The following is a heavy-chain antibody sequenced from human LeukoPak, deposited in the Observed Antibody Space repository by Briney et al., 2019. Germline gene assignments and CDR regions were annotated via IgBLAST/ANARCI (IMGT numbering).Heavy chain of an antibody. CDR2: FDPEDGET. D-gene: IGHD1-26*01. Sequence: GASVKVSCKVSGYTLTELSMHWVRQAPGKGLEWMGGFDPEDGETIYAQKFQGRVTITRNTSISTAYMELSSLRSEDTAVYYCARGTRWELLPAFDIWGQGTMVTVSS. CDR1: GYTLTELS. CDR3: ARGTRWELLPAFDI. J-gene: IGHJ3*02. V-gene: IGHV1-24*01.